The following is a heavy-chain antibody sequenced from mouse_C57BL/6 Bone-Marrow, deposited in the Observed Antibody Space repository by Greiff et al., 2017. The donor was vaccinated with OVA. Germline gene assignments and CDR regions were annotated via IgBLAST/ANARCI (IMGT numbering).Heavy chain of an antibody. CDR2: IDPSDSYT. CDR3: ASAVFAY. J-gene: IGHJ3*01. CDR1: GYTFTSYW. Sequence: VQLQQPGAELVKPGASVKLSCKASGYTFTSYWMQWVKQRPGQGLEWIGEIDPSDSYTNYNNKFKGKATLTVDTSSSTAYMQLNSLTSEDSAVYYCASAVFAYWGQGTLVTVSA. V-gene: IGHV1-50*01.